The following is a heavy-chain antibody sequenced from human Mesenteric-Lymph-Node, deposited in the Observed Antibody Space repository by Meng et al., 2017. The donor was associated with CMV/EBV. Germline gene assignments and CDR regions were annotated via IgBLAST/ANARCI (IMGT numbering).Heavy chain of an antibody. Sequence: SETLSLTCTVSGGSITSSSYYWGWIRQPPGKGLEWIANIYYSGSTYYNPSLKSRVVISVDTSRNQFSLKLSSVTAADTAVYYCARAPFNYFDSGGDPPDYWGQGTLVTVSS. V-gene: IGHV4-39*07. CDR1: GGSITSSSYY. CDR3: ARAPFNYFDSGGDPPDY. CDR2: IYYSGST. D-gene: IGHD3-22*01. J-gene: IGHJ4*02.